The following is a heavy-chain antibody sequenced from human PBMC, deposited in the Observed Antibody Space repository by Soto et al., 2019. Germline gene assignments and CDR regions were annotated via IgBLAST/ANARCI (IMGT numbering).Heavy chain of an antibody. CDR3: ARHTLGIASGFDP. Sequence: TSETLSLTCTVSGGSINDYYWSWIRQPPGKGLEWIGDIYYSGSTNYTPSLKSRVTISVDTSKNQFSLKLSSVTAADTAVYYCARHTLGIASGFDPWGQGTLVTVSS. CDR2: IYYSGST. J-gene: IGHJ5*02. V-gene: IGHV4-59*08. D-gene: IGHD7-27*01. CDR1: GGSINDYY.